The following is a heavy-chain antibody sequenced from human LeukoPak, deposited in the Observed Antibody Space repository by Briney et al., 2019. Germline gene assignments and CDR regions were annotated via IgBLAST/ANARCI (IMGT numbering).Heavy chain of an antibody. CDR2: IYYSGST. J-gene: IGHJ4*02. D-gene: IGHD6-13*01. Sequence: PSETLSLTCTVSGGSISSSSYYWGWIRQPPGKGLEWIGSIYYSGSTYYNPSLKSRVTISVDTSKNQFSLKLSSVTAADTAVYYCARRGDSSSWYYFDYWGQGTLVTVSS. V-gene: IGHV4-39*01. CDR1: GGSISSSSYY. CDR3: ARRGDSSSWYYFDY.